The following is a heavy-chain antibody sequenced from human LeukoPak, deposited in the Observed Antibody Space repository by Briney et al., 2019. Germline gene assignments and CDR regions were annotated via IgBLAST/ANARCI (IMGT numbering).Heavy chain of an antibody. CDR3: TTFDYAAFLI. Sequence: PGGSLRLSCAVSGFTSSNAWMSWVRQAPGKGLEWVGRIKSKTDGGTRDYAVPVKGRFTISRDDSKNTLYLQMNSLKTEDTAVYYCTTFDYAAFLIWGQGTMVTVSS. J-gene: IGHJ3*02. V-gene: IGHV3-15*01. CDR2: IKSKTDGGTR. CDR1: GFTSSNAW. D-gene: IGHD4/OR15-4a*01.